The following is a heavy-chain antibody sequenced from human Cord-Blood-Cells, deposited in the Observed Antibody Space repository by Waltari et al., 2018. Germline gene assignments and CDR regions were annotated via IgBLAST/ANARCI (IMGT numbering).Heavy chain of an antibody. CDR1: GGSISSSSYY. Sequence: QPQLQESGPGLVKPSETLSLTCTVSGGSISSSSYYWGWIRQPPGKGLEWIGSIYYSGSTSYHPSLKSRVTISVDTSKNQFSLKLSSVTAADTAVYYCARRSGKQLDYFDYWGQGTLVTVSS. D-gene: IGHD6-6*01. J-gene: IGHJ4*02. V-gene: IGHV4-39*01. CDR3: ARRSGKQLDYFDY. CDR2: IYYSGST.